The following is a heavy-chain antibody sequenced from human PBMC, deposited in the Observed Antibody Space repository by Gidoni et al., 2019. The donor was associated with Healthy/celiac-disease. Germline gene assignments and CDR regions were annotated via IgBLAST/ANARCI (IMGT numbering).Heavy chain of an antibody. CDR2: ISYDGSNK. V-gene: IGHV3-30-3*01. CDR1: GLPFSSYA. CDR3: ARELGYCSGGSCSRSGSFDY. D-gene: IGHD2-15*01. J-gene: IGHJ4*02. Sequence: QVQLVESGGGVVQPGRSLRLSCAATGLPFSSYAMHWVRQAPGKGLEWVAVISYDGSNKYYADSVKGRFTISRDNSKNTLYLQMNSLRAEDTAVYYCARELGYCSGGSCSRSGSFDYWGQGTLVTVSS.